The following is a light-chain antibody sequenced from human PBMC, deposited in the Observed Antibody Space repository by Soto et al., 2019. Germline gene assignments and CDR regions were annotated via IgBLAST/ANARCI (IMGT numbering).Light chain of an antibody. Sequence: QSALTQPASVAGSPGQSITISCTGTSSDVGSYNLVAWYQQHPGKAPKLMFYEVSKRTSGVSNRFSGSKSGNTAYLTISGLQAEDEADYYCCSYAGSSTFVFGGGTKLTVL. CDR1: SSDVGSYNL. CDR2: EVS. V-gene: IGLV2-23*02. J-gene: IGLJ2*01. CDR3: CSYAGSSTFV.